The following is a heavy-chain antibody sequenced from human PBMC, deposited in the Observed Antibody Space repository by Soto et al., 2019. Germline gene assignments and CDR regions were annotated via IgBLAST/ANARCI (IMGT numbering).Heavy chain of an antibody. Sequence: QPGGSLRLSCAASGFIFSSYSMNWVRQAPGKGLEWVSYISTSSNSIYYADSVKGRFTISRDNAKNSLFLQMNSLRDEDTAVYFCARVKYSGSYSPFDNWGQGTLGTVSA. CDR3: ARVKYSGSYSPFDN. V-gene: IGHV3-48*02. D-gene: IGHD1-26*01. CDR1: GFIFSSYS. J-gene: IGHJ4*02. CDR2: ISTSSNSI.